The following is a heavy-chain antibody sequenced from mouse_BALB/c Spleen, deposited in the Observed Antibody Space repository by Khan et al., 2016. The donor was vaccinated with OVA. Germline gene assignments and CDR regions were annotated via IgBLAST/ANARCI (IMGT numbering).Heavy chain of an antibody. Sequence: EVELVESGGGLVKPGGSLKLSCSASGFTFSSYAMSWVRQTPEKRLELVATISSGGHYTFYPDSVKGRFTISSDNARTTLYLQMSSLRSEDTAMHYYSSSLVDYHAIDYWGQGTSVTVSS. CDR2: ISSGGHYT. D-gene: IGHD2-12*01. J-gene: IGHJ4*01. CDR3: SSSLVDYHAIDY. V-gene: IGHV5-9-3*01. CDR1: GFTFSSYA.